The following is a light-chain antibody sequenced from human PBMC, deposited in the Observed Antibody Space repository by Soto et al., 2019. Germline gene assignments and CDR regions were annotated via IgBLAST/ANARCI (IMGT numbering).Light chain of an antibody. V-gene: IGKV3-15*01. J-gene: IGKJ4*01. CDR2: DAF. Sequence: EIVMTQSPATLSVSPGERATLSCRASQSVNSNLAWYQQKPGQSPRLLIYDAFTRATGVPARFSGSASGTESTLTISSLQSEDFAVYYCQQYSNWSPLTFGGGTKVEI. CDR1: QSVNSN. CDR3: QQYSNWSPLT.